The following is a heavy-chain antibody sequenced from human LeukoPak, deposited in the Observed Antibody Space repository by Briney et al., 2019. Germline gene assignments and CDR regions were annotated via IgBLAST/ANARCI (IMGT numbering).Heavy chain of an antibody. V-gene: IGHV4-4*02. D-gene: IGHD3-10*01. CDR1: GGSISSSNW. Sequence: SETLSLTCAVSGGSISSSNWWSWVRQPPGKGLEVIGTIYETGNSYYNPSLNSRVIISVDTSKKQFSLNLKSVTAADTAVYYCARVPLTGSSGRGYIDFWGQGILVTVSS. CDR3: ARVPLTGSSGRGYIDF. J-gene: IGHJ4*02. CDR2: IYETGNS.